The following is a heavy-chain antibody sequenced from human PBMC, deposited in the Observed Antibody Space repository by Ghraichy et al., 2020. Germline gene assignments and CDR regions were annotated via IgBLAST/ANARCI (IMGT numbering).Heavy chain of an antibody. CDR2: ISGSGDST. CDR1: GFTFSSYD. Sequence: LSLTCAASGFTFSSYDMSWVRQAPGKGLEWVSLISGSGDSTYYADSVKGRFTISRDNSKNTLYLQMNSLRAEDTAVYYCAKVGATITVIDYWGQGTLVTVSS. CDR3: AKVGATITVIDY. D-gene: IGHD1-26*01. J-gene: IGHJ4*02. V-gene: IGHV3-23*01.